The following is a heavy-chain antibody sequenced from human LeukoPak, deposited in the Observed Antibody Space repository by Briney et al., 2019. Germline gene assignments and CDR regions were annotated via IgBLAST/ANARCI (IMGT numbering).Heavy chain of an antibody. Sequence: ASQTLSLTCTVSGGSISSGGYYWSWIRQPPGKGLEWIGYIYHSGSTYYNPSLKSRVTISVDRSKNQFSLKLSSVTAADTAVYYCAATKIPGIAAAGTGDYYYYYMDVWGKGTTVTVSS. CDR3: AATKIPGIAAAGTGDYYYYYMDV. CDR2: IYHSGST. D-gene: IGHD6-13*01. CDR1: GGSISSGGYY. J-gene: IGHJ6*03. V-gene: IGHV4-30-2*01.